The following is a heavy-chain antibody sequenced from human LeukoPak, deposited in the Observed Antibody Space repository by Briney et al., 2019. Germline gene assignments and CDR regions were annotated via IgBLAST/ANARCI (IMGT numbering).Heavy chain of an antibody. V-gene: IGHV1-69*05. CDR2: IIPIFGTA. CDR3: ASANYDILTSSGYYFDY. Sequence: SVKVSCKASGGTFSSYAISWVRQAPGQGLEWMGGIIPIFGTANYAQKFQGRVTITTDESTSTAYMELSSLRSEDTAVYYCASANYDILTSSGYYFDYWGQGTLVTVSS. J-gene: IGHJ4*02. CDR1: GGTFSSYA. D-gene: IGHD3-9*01.